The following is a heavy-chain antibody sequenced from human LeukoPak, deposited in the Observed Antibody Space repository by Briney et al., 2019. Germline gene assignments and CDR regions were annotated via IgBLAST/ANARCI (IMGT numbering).Heavy chain of an antibody. CDR2: IIPIFGTA. CDR3: ARDWVRGVISYYYYYGMDV. J-gene: IGHJ6*02. CDR1: GGTFSSYA. D-gene: IGHD3-10*01. Sequence: SVNVSCKASGGTFSSYAISWVRQAPGQGLEWMGGIIPIFGTANYAQKFQGRVTITADESTSTAYMELSSLRSEDTAVYYCARDWVRGVISYYYYYGMDVWGQGTTVTVSS. V-gene: IGHV1-69*13.